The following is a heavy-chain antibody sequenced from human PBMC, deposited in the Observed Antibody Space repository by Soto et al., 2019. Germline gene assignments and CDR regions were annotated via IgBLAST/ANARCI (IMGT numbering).Heavy chain of an antibody. CDR3: ARGGASSKWFAP. CDR2: IGYSGAT. V-gene: IGHV4-31*03. CDR1: GGSITSGGSF. J-gene: IGHJ5*02. Sequence: SETLSLTCTVSGGSITSGGSFWSWIRQHPGKGPEWIAFIGYSGATSYSPSLASRVTISADTYKSQFSLNLRSVTAADTAVYYCARGGASSKWFAPWGQGTLVT. D-gene: IGHD2-15*01.